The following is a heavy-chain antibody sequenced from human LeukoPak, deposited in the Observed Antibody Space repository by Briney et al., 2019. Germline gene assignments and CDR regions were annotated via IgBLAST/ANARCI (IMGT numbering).Heavy chain of an antibody. CDR1: AGSISSYY. D-gene: IGHD6-19*01. V-gene: IGHV4-4*07. CDR2: IYTSGST. Sequence: SETLSLTCTVSAGSISSYYWSWIRQPAGKGLEWIGRIYTSGSTNYNPSLKSRVTMSVDTSKNQFSLKLSSVIAADTAVYYCARDHGSSGWYWDYFDYWGQGTLVTVSS. J-gene: IGHJ4*02. CDR3: ARDHGSSGWYWDYFDY.